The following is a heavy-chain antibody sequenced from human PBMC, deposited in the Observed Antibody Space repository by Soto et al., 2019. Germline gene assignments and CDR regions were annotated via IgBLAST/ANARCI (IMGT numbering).Heavy chain of an antibody. CDR3: AGEPRGGAYDMDV. CDR1: RLTFTTYD. V-gene: IGHV3-33*08. D-gene: IGHD3-16*01. CDR2: IWSDGSRQ. Sequence: QVQLVESGGAVVQPATSLRLSCAASRLTFTTYDMHWVRQAPGKGLEWVALIWSDGSRQFYGDSVKGRFTISRDNSKNTLSLQMNSLRVEDTAVYYCAGEPRGGAYDMDVWGQGTTVTVSS. J-gene: IGHJ6*02.